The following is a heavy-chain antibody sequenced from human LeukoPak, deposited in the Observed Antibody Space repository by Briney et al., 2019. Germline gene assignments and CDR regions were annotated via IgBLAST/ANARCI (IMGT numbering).Heavy chain of an antibody. V-gene: IGHV4-59*01. Sequence: TSETLSLTCPVSGASISDYYWTWIRQPPGKGLEWIGYIYYSGSTNYNPSLKSRVTISVDTSKNQFSLKLSSVTAADTAVYYCAREGCYDSSGYYYNGVVDYWGQGTLVTVSS. CDR1: GASISDYY. D-gene: IGHD3-22*01. CDR2: IYYSGST. J-gene: IGHJ4*02. CDR3: AREGCYDSSGYYYNGVVDY.